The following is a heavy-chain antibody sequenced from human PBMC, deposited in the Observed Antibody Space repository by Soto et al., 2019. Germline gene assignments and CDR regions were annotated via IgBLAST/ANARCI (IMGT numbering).Heavy chain of an antibody. J-gene: IGHJ4*02. CDR3: VRDDDGRGIGFDY. D-gene: IGHD3-22*01. V-gene: IGHV3-74*01. CDR2: TTTDASGA. Sequence: GGSLRLSCAASGFTFSSYWMHWVRQAPGKGLEWVSQTTTDASGATYADSVKGRFTMSSDNAKNTVYLQMNSLRIEDTAVYYCVRDDDGRGIGFDYWGQGTQVTVSS. CDR1: GFTFSSYW.